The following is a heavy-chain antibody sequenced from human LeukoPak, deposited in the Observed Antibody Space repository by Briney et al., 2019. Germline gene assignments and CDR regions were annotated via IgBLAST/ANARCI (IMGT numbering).Heavy chain of an antibody. CDR2: ISGSGGST. V-gene: IGHV3-23*01. CDR1: GFTFSSYA. Sequence: GGSLRLSCAASGFTFSSYAMSWVRQAPGKGLEWVSAISGSGGSTHYADSVKGRFTISRDNSKNTLYLQMNSLRAEDTAVYYCAKDLSAPYYDFWSGYYTLTSFDYWGQGTLVTVSS. CDR3: AKDLSAPYYDFWSGYYTLTSFDY. J-gene: IGHJ4*02. D-gene: IGHD3-3*01.